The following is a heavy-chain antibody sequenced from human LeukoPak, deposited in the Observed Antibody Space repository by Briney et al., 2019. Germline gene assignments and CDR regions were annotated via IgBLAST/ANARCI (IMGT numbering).Heavy chain of an antibody. CDR3: ARDDDYVWGSYKSYSAVACDY. Sequence: ASVKVSCKASGYTFTSYGISWVRQAPGQGLEWMGWISAYNGNTNYAQKLQGRVTMTTDTSTGTAYMELRSLRSDDTAVYYCARDDDYVWGSYKSYSAVACDYWGQGTLVTVSS. CDR2: ISAYNGNT. J-gene: IGHJ4*02. CDR1: GYTFTSYG. D-gene: IGHD3-16*01. V-gene: IGHV1-18*01.